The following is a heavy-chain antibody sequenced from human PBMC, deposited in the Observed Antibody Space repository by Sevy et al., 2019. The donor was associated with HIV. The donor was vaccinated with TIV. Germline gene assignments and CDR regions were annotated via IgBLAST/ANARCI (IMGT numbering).Heavy chain of an antibody. J-gene: IGHJ6*02. V-gene: IGHV6-1*01. CDR3: ARASITIFGLVVFGLDV. CDR1: GDSVSTDSAA. CDR2: AYFRSAWYM. D-gene: IGHD3-3*01. Sequence: SQTLSLTCDISGDSVSTDSAAWVWLRQSPSRGLEWLGRAYFRSAWYMDYAVSVKSRITINPDASKNQFSLHLKSVTPEETCVYYCARASITIFGLVVFGLDVWGQGTTVTVSS.